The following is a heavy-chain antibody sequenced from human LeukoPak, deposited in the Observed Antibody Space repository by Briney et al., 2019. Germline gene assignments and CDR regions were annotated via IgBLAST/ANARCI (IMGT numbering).Heavy chain of an antibody. CDR1: GYTFTGYY. V-gene: IGHV1-2*02. J-gene: IGHJ4*02. CDR3: AGHPNLDY. CDR2: IDPNSGGT. Sequence: ASVKVSCKASGYTFTGYYLHWVRQAPGQGLEWMGWIDPNSGGTSYAQKFQGRVTMTRDTSISTAYMELSSLRSDDTAVYYCAGHPNLDYWGQGTLVTVSS.